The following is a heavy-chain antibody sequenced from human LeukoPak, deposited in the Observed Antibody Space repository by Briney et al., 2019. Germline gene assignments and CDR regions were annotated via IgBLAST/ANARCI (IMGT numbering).Heavy chain of an antibody. J-gene: IGHJ5*02. V-gene: IGHV3-23*01. Sequence: GGSLRLSCAASGFTFSSYGMHWVRQAPGKGLEWVSAISGSGGSTYYADSVKGRLTISRDNSKNTLYLQMNSLRAEDTAVYYCATTMVRGVNGKNWFDPWGQGTLVTVSS. CDR1: GFTFSSYG. CDR3: ATTMVRGVNGKNWFDP. D-gene: IGHD3-10*01. CDR2: ISGSGGST.